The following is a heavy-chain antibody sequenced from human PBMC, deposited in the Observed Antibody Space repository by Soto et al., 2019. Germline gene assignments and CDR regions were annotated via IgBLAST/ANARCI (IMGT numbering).Heavy chain of an antibody. CDR2: INPSGGST. Sequence: GASVKVSCKASGYTFTSYYMHWVREAPGQGLEWMGIINPSGGSTSYAQKFQGRVTMTRDTSTSTVYMELSSLRSEDTAVYYCARVYGDYSSRWNRFDPWGQGTLVTVSS. D-gene: IGHD4-17*01. V-gene: IGHV1-46*01. CDR1: GYTFTSYY. CDR3: ARVYGDYSSRWNRFDP. J-gene: IGHJ5*02.